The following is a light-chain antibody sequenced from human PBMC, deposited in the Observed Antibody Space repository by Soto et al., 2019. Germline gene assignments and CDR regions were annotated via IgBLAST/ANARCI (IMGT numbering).Light chain of an antibody. J-gene: IGLJ2*01. Sequence: SYELTQSPSVSVSPGQTARITCSGDALPKQYVYWYQQKPGQAPVSVIYKDSERPSGIPERFSGSSSGTTVTLTISGVQAEDEADYYCQSADSSGTYVLFGGGTKLTVL. V-gene: IGLV3-25*03. CDR1: ALPKQY. CDR3: QSADSSGTYVL. CDR2: KDS.